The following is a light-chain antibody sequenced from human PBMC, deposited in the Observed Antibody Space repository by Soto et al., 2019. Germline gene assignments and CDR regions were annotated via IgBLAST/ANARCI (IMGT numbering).Light chain of an antibody. CDR2: DAS. V-gene: IGKV1D-16*01. J-gene: IGKJ1*01. CDR1: QGISSW. Sequence: DIQMTQSPSSVSASVGDRVTITCRASQGISSWLAWYQQKPEKAPKLVIYDASSLQSGVPSRFSGSGSGTEFTLTISSLQPDDFATYYCQQYNSYSWTFGQGTTGDIK. CDR3: QQYNSYSWT.